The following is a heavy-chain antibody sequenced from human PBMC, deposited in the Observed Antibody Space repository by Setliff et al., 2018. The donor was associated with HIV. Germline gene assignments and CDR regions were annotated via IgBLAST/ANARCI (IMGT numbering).Heavy chain of an antibody. D-gene: IGHD3-22*01. CDR3: TKDTTAGSYDSSGYYYGAYAFDI. J-gene: IGHJ3*02. CDR2: IGWNSGSI. Sequence: SLRLSCAASGFTFHDYTMQWVRQAPGKGLEWVSGIGWNSGSIGYADSVKGRFTISRDNARNSLYLQMNSLKTEDTALYYCTKDTTAGSYDSSGYYYGAYAFDIWGQGTMVTVSS. V-gene: IGHV3-9*01. CDR1: GFTFHDYT.